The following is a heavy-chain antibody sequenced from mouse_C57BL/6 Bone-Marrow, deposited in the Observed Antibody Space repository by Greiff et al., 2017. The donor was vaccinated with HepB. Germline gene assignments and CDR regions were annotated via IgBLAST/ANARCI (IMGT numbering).Heavy chain of an antibody. V-gene: IGHV5-6*02. CDR3: ASRLHGAWFAY. Sequence: DVKLVESGGDLVKPGGSLKLSCAASGFTFSSYGMSWVRQTPDKRLEWVATISSGGSYTYYPDSVKGRFTISRDNAKNTLYLHMSSLKSEDTAMYYCASRLHGAWFAYWGQGTLVTVSA. D-gene: IGHD2-4*01. CDR1: GFTFSSYG. J-gene: IGHJ3*01. CDR2: ISSGGSYT.